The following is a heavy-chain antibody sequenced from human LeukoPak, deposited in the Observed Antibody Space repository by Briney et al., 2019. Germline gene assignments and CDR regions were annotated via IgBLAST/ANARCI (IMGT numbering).Heavy chain of an antibody. CDR1: GFTFSRYW. Sequence: GGSLRLSCAASGFTFSRYWMTWVRQAPGKGLEWVATIKEDGSETYYVDSVKGRFTISRDNAKNSLYSQMNSLRVEDTAVYYCARGRAGDWGQGTLVTVSS. J-gene: IGHJ4*02. D-gene: IGHD6-13*01. CDR3: ARGRAGD. CDR2: IKEDGSET. V-gene: IGHV3-7*05.